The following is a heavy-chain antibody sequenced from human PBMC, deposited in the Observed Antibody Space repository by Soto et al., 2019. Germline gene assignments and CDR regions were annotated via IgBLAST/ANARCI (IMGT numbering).Heavy chain of an antibody. D-gene: IGHD2-2*01. CDR2: ITPNSGFT. Sequence: GASVKVSYKASGYTFTDNDIHWVRQAPGQGLEWVGWITPNSGFTKYAQKFQGRVTMTGDTSINTAYMELSSLRSDDSAVYYCARVIVVEPASEDSYYYYGMDVWGQGTTVTVSS. V-gene: IGHV1-2*02. CDR1: GYTFTDND. J-gene: IGHJ6*02. CDR3: ARVIVVEPASEDSYYYYGMDV.